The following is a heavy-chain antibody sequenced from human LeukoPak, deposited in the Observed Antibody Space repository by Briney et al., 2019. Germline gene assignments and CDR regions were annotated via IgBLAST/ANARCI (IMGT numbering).Heavy chain of an antibody. D-gene: IGHD6-6*01. V-gene: IGHV4-61*02. Sequence: SETLSLTCTVSGGSISSGSYYWSWIRQPAGKGLEWIGRIYTSGSTNYNPSLKSRVTISVDTSKNQFSLKLSSVTAADTAVHYCASLPNGKYLIDYWGQGTLVTVSS. CDR1: GGSISSGSYY. CDR3: ASLPNGKYLIDY. CDR2: IYTSGST. J-gene: IGHJ4*02.